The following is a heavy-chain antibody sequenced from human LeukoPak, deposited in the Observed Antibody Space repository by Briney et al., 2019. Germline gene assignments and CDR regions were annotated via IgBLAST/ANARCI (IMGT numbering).Heavy chain of an antibody. CDR1: GGSFSGYY. CDR3: ARVIPVSGSYFERDYYYGMDV. V-gene: IGHV4-34*01. CDR2: INHSGST. J-gene: IGHJ6*02. Sequence: SETLSLTCAVYGGSFSGYYWSWIRQPPGKGLEWIGEINHSGSTNYNPSLKSRVTISVDTSKNQFSLKLSSVTAADTAVYYCARVIPVSGSYFERDYYYGMDVWGQGTTVTVSS. D-gene: IGHD1-26*01.